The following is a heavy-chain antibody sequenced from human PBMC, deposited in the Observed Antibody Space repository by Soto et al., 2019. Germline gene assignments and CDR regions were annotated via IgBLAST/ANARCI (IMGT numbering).Heavy chain of an antibody. J-gene: IGHJ4*02. D-gene: IGHD3-22*01. V-gene: IGHV3-23*01. CDR1: GFTFSNFA. CDR3: AMKGFTSAYYLDF. CDR2: ISGTA. Sequence: EVQLLESGGGLVQPGGSLRLSCAASGFTFSNFAMSWVRQAPGKGLEWVSTISGTAYYADSVKGRFTISRDNSKNTLYLQMNSLRAGDTAVYYCAMKGFTSAYYLDFWGQGTLVTVSS.